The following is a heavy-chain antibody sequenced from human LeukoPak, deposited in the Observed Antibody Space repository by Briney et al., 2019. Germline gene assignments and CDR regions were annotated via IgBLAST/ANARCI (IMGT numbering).Heavy chain of an antibody. J-gene: IGHJ5*02. Sequence: GGSLRLSCAASGFTFSDYYMSWIRQAPGKGLEWVSYISSSGSTIYYADSVKGRFTISRDNAKNSLYLQMNSLRAEDTAVYYCARVDCSGGSCYSGWFDPWGQGTLVTVSS. D-gene: IGHD2-15*01. CDR1: GFTFSDYY. CDR2: ISSSGSTI. V-gene: IGHV3-11*04. CDR3: ARVDCSGGSCYSGWFDP.